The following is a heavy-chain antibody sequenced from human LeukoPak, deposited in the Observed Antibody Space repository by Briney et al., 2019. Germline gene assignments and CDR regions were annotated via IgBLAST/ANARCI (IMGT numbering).Heavy chain of an antibody. CDR2: ISYDGSNK. D-gene: IGHD2-2*01. CDR1: GFTFSSYA. J-gene: IGHJ6*04. CDR3: AIVVVPAAPPRDYGDYKKNLDV. Sequence: PGGSLRLSCAASGFTFSSYAMHWVRQAPGKGLEWVAVISYDGSNKYYADSVKGRFTISRDNSKNTLYLQMNSLRAEDTAVYYCAIVVVPAAPPRDYGDYKKNLDVWGKGTTVTVSS. V-gene: IGHV3-30-3*01.